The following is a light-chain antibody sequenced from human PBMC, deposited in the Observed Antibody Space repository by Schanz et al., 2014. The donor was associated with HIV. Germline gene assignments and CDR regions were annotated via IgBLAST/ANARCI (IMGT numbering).Light chain of an antibody. CDR3: QQCVTYPYT. Sequence: DIQMTQSPPTLSASIGDRVTITCRASQTITDSLAWYQQKPGRAPKLLIYAASSLQSGVPSRFSGSGSGTDFTLTISSLQPEDFATYYCQQCVTYPYTFGQGTKLDIK. CDR2: AAS. J-gene: IGKJ2*01. V-gene: IGKV1-5*01. CDR1: QTITDS.